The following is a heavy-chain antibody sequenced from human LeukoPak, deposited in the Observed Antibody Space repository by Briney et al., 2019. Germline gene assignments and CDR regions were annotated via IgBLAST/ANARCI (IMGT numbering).Heavy chain of an antibody. CDR1: GYTLTAYY. J-gene: IGHJ4*02. CDR3: ARSRYYYDSSGYYYFDY. CDR2: ISVYNGNT. Sequence: ASVKVSCKASGYTLTAYYMHWVRQAPGQGLEWMGWISVYNGNTNYAQKLQGRVTMTTDTSTSTAYMELRSLRSDDTAVYYCARSRYYYDSSGYYYFDYWGQGTLVTVSS. D-gene: IGHD3-22*01. V-gene: IGHV1-18*04.